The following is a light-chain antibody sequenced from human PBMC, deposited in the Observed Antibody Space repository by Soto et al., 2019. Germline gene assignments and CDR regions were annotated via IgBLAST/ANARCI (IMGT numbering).Light chain of an antibody. CDR1: RSNIGKNS. CDR3: ATWDTDLGAGEVV. V-gene: IGLV1-51*01. J-gene: IGLJ2*01. CDR2: DNS. Sequence: QSVLTQPPSLSAAPGQKVTISCSGARSNIGKNSVSWYQHLPGTAPKLLIYDNSQRPSGIPDRFSGSKSGTSATLGITGLQTGYEADDYCATWDTDLGAGEVVFGGGTKVTVL.